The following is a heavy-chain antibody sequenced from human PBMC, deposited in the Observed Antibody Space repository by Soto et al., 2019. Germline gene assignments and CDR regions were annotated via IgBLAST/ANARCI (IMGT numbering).Heavy chain of an antibody. V-gene: IGHV3-23*01. D-gene: IGHD3-22*01. CDR1: GFTFSSYA. CDR2: ISGSGGST. Sequence: GGSLRLSCAAAGFTFSSYAMSWVRQAPGKGLEWVSAISGSGGSTYYADSVKGRFTISRDNSKNTQYLQMSSLRADDTAVYYCVKGEYYYDSSGYYPFDYWGQGTLVTVSS. J-gene: IGHJ4*02. CDR3: VKGEYYYDSSGYYPFDY.